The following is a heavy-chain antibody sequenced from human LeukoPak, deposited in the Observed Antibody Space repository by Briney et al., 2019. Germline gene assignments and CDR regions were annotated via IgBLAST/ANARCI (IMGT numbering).Heavy chain of an antibody. CDR1: GYTFTSYG. D-gene: IGHD3-22*01. CDR2: ISAYNGNT. V-gene: IGHV1-18*01. J-gene: IGHJ4*02. Sequence: GASVKVSCKASGYTFTSYGISWVRQAPGQGLEWMGWISAYNGNTNYAQKLQGGVTMTTDTSTSTAYMELRSLRSDDTAVYYCARVFHDSSGYYPYYFDYWGQGTLVPVSS. CDR3: ARVFHDSSGYYPYYFDY.